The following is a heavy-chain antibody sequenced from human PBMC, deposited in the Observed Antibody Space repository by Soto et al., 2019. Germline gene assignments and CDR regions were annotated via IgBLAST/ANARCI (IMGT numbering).Heavy chain of an antibody. Sequence: EVQLVQSGAEVKKPGESLRISCKGSGYSFTSYWISWVRQMPGKGLEWMGRIDPSNSDINYSPSFQGHVTISADKSITTAYLQWRSLRASDXXXXXXXKHWRPDWYFDFWGRGTLVTVSS. CDR3: XKHWRPDWYFDF. D-gene: IGHD3-3*01. CDR1: GYSFTSYW. CDR2: IDPSNSDI. J-gene: IGHJ2*01. V-gene: IGHV5-10-1*03.